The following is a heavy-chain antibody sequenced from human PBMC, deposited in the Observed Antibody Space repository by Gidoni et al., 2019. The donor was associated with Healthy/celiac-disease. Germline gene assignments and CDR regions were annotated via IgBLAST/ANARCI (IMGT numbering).Heavy chain of an antibody. Sequence: EVQLVESGGGLVQPGGSLRLSCAASGFTFSSYDMHWVRQAKGKGLEWVSAIGTAGDTYYPGSVKGRFTISRENAKNSLYLQMNSLRAGDTAVCYCARSDTAMKGDAFDIWGQGTMVTVSS. CDR2: IGTAGDT. CDR3: ARSDTAMKGDAFDI. J-gene: IGHJ3*02. CDR1: GFTFSSYD. D-gene: IGHD5-18*01. V-gene: IGHV3-13*01.